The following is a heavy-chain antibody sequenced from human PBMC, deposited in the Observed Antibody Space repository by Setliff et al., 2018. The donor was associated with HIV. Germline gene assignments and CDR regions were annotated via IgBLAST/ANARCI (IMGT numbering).Heavy chain of an antibody. D-gene: IGHD3-10*01. J-gene: IGHJ4*02. V-gene: IGHV3-48*01. Sequence: PGGSLRLSCAGSGVTFFSTYSMNWVRQAPGKGLECVAYIISGSSTVYYADSVKGRFTVSRDNAKNSVYLEMNSLRGEDTALYYCARVMVRGVEYYVDVWGQGTLVTVSS. CDR1: GVTFFSTYS. CDR3: ARVMVRGVEYYVDV. CDR2: IISGSSTV.